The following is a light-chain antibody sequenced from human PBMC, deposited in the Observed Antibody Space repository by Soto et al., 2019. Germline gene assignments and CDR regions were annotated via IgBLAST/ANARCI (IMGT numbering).Light chain of an antibody. V-gene: IGKV3-11*01. CDR1: QSVRSY. J-gene: IGKJ4*01. Sequence: EIVLTQSPATLSLSPGERATLSCRASQSVRSYLAWYQQEPGQAPRLLIYDASNRATGIPARFSGSGSGTDFTLTISSLEPEDFAVYYCQQRSNWLTFGGGTKVDIK. CDR3: QQRSNWLT. CDR2: DAS.